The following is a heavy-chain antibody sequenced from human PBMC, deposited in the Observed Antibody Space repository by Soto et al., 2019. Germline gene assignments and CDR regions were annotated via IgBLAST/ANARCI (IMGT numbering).Heavy chain of an antibody. J-gene: IGHJ4*02. V-gene: IGHV1-18*01. CDR1: GYTFTSYG. CDR3: ARDPENFDY. Sequence: QVQLVQSGAEVKKPGASVKVSCKASGYTFTSYGISWVRQAPGQGLEWMGWISGYNGNKKYAQKLQGRVTMTTDTSTSTGSMALRSLRSDDTAVYYCARDPENFDYWGQGTLVTVSS. CDR2: ISGYNGNK.